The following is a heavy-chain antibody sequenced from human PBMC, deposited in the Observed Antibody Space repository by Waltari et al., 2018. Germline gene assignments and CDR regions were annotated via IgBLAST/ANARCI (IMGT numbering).Heavy chain of an antibody. D-gene: IGHD2-2*01. CDR2: IYPGDSDT. CDR3: ARRSCSSTSCYRCGWFDP. Sequence: GWVRQMPGKGLEWMGSIYPGDSDTRYSPSFQGQFTISADKSISTAYRQWSSLKASDTAMYYCARRSCSSTSCYRCGWFDPWGQGTLVTVSS. J-gene: IGHJ5*02. V-gene: IGHV5-51*01.